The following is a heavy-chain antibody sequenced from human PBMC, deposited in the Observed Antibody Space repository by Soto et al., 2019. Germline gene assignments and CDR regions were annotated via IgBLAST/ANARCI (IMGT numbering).Heavy chain of an antibody. J-gene: IGHJ6*02. V-gene: IGHV3-23*01. CDR2: ISGSGDAT. CDR3: AKVRGHYYYGMDV. Sequence: GKGLEWVSSISGSGDATYYAGSLKGRFTISRDISKNTLYLQMNSLRAEDTAVYYCAKVRGHYYYGMDVWGQGTTVTVSS.